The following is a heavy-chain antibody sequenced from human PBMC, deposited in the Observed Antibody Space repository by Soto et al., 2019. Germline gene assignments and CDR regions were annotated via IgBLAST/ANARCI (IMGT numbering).Heavy chain of an antibody. Sequence: QLQLQESGSGLVKPSQTLSLTCAVSGGSISSGGYSWSWIRQPPGKGLEWIGYIYHSGSTYYNPSIKSRVTLSVDRSKNQFSLKLSSVTAADTAVYYCARAGGLGAVAVDYWGQGTLVTVSS. D-gene: IGHD6-19*01. CDR3: ARAGGLGAVAVDY. V-gene: IGHV4-30-2*01. J-gene: IGHJ4*02. CDR1: GGSISSGGYS. CDR2: IYHSGST.